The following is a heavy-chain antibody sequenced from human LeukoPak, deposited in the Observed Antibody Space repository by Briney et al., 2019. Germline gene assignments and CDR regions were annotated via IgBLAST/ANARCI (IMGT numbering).Heavy chain of an antibody. D-gene: IGHD2-2*02. CDR2: IKQDGSEK. CDR3: ARAINHCSSTSCYSYYYYYMDV. J-gene: IGHJ6*03. CDR1: GFTFSSYW. Sequence: GGSLRLSCAASGFTFSSYWMSWVRQAPGKGLEWVANIKQDGSEKYYVDSVKGRFTISRDNAKNSLYLQMNSLRAEDAAVYYCARAINHCSSTSCYSYYYYYMDVWGKGTTVTVSS. V-gene: IGHV3-7*01.